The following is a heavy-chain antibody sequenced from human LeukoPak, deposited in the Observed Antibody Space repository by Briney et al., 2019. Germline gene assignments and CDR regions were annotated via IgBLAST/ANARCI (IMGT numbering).Heavy chain of an antibody. V-gene: IGHV3-23*01. J-gene: IGHJ4*02. D-gene: IGHD6-13*01. CDR2: ISGSGGST. CDR3: AKEAGSSWYGY. CDR1: GFIFSSYA. Sequence: GGSLRLSCAASGFIFSSYAMSWVRQAPGKGLEWVSGISGSGGSTYYSDSVKGRFTISRDNSKNTLFLQMNSLRAEDTAVYYCAKEAGSSWYGYWGQGTLVTVSS.